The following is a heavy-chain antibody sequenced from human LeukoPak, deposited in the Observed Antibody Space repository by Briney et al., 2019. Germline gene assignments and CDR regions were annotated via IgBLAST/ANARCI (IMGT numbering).Heavy chain of an antibody. V-gene: IGHV4-59*01. CDR1: GGSINSYY. CDR2: IYYTGST. Sequence: PSETLSLTCTVSGGSINSYYWSWIRQPPGKGLECIGHIYYTGSTYYKPSLESRATISVDTAKNQISLKLRSVTAADTAVYYCARERGPGGGNDFWGQGTLVTVSS. CDR3: ARERGPGGGNDF. D-gene: IGHD1-26*01. J-gene: IGHJ4*02.